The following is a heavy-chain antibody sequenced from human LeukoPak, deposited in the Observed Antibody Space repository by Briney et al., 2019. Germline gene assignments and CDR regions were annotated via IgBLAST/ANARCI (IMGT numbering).Heavy chain of an antibody. D-gene: IGHD5-12*01. J-gene: IGHJ4*02. CDR2: INPNSGGT. Sequence: GASVKVSCTASGYALTRYGISWVRQAPGQGLEWMGWINPNSGGTHYAQKFQGRVTMTRDTSISTAYMELSRLRSDDTAVYYGARDYSGYPELWGFDYWGQGTLVTVSS. V-gene: IGHV1-2*02. CDR3: ARDYSGYPELWGFDY. CDR1: GYALTRYG.